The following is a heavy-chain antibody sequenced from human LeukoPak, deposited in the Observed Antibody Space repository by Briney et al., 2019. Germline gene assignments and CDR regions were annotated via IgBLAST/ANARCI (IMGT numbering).Heavy chain of an antibody. Sequence: RPSETLSLTCTVSGDSMSRSTYYWGWIRQPPGKGLEWIGSFYYGGNTYYNPSLKSRVTISVDTSKNQFSLKLTSVTAADTAIYYCAGRASDWFFDYWGQGTLVTVSS. CDR2: FYYGGNT. CDR1: GDSMSRSTYY. CDR3: AGRASDWFFDY. J-gene: IGHJ4*02. V-gene: IGHV4-39*01. D-gene: IGHD3-9*01.